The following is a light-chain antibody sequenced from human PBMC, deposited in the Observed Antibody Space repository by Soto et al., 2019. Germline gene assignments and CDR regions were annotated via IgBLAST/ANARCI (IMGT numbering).Light chain of an antibody. Sequence: QSALTQPASVSGSPGQSITISCTGASIDVGGYNYVSWYQQRPGKAPKLMIFEVNNRPSGVSNRFSGSKSGNTASLTISGLQAEDEADYYCCSYTSSTTYVFGTGTKLTVL. CDR3: CSYTSSTTYV. V-gene: IGLV2-14*01. J-gene: IGLJ1*01. CDR2: EVN. CDR1: SIDVGGYNY.